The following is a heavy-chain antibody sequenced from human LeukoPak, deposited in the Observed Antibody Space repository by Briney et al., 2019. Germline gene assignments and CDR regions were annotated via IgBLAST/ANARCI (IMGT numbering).Heavy chain of an antibody. Sequence: SETLSLTCTVSGGSISSGSYHWSWIRQPAGKGLEWIGRIYTSGSTNYNPSLKSRVTISVDTSKNQFSLKLSSVTAADTAVYYCARVSVAGTEDYFDYWGQGTLVTVSS. CDR2: IYTSGST. D-gene: IGHD6-19*01. J-gene: IGHJ4*02. CDR3: ARVSVAGTEDYFDY. V-gene: IGHV4-61*02. CDR1: GGSISSGSYH.